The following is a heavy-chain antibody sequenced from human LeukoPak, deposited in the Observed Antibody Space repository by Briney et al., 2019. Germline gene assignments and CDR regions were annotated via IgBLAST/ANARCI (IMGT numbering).Heavy chain of an antibody. V-gene: IGHV3-23*01. CDR2: ISGSGGST. J-gene: IGHJ5*02. Sequence: PGGSLRLSCAASGFTFSSYAMSWVRQAPGKGLEWVSAISGSGGSTYYADSVKGRFTISRDNSKNTLYLQMNSLRAEDTAVYYCAKEGYSSSWYPNWFDPWGQGTLVTVSS. CDR1: GFTFSSYA. CDR3: AKEGYSSSWYPNWFDP. D-gene: IGHD6-13*01.